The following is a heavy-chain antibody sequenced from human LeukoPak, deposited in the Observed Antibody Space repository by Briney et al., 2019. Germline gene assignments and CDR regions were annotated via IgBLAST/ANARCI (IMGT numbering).Heavy chain of an antibody. V-gene: IGHV4-34*01. Sequence: PSETLSLTCAVYGGSFSGYYWSWIRQPPGKGLEWIGEINHSGSTNYNPSLKSRVTISVDTSKNQFSLKLSSVTAADTAVYYCAKLGGYCSSTSCYDWFDPWGQGTLVTVSS. CDR3: AKLGGYCSSTSCYDWFDP. CDR2: INHSGST. D-gene: IGHD2-2*01. CDR1: GGSFSGYY. J-gene: IGHJ5*02.